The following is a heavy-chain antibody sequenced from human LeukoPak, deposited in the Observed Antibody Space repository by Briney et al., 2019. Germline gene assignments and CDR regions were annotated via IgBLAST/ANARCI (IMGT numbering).Heavy chain of an antibody. Sequence: PSETLSLTCTVSRGSISSGSYYWRWIRQPAGTGLECIGRIYTSGSSNYNPSLKSRVTISVDTSKNQFSLKLSSVTAADTAVYYCARDGGVDLYSSNSDLDYWGQGTLVTVSS. CDR3: ARDGGVDLYSSNSDLDY. CDR2: IYTSGSS. J-gene: IGHJ4*02. V-gene: IGHV4-61*02. D-gene: IGHD6-13*01. CDR1: RGSISSGSYY.